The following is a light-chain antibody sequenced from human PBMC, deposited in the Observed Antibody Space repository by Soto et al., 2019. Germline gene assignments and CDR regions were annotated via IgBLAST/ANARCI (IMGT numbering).Light chain of an antibody. Sequence: QPVLTQPPSVSGAPGQRVTISCTGSSSNIGAGSDVHWYQQLPGTAPKLLIYGNSNRPAGVPDRFSGSKSGTSASLAITGLQAEDESDYYCQSYDSSLNGGVFGGGTKLTVL. J-gene: IGLJ3*02. CDR1: SSNIGAGSD. CDR2: GNS. V-gene: IGLV1-40*01. CDR3: QSYDSSLNGGV.